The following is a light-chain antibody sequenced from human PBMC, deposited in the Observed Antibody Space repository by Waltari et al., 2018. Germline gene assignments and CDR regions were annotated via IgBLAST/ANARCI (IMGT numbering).Light chain of an antibody. CDR3: CSYAGNYIWV. CDR2: DVT. CDR1: SSGTGRYDL. J-gene: IGLJ3*02. V-gene: IGLV2-23*02. Sequence: QSALTQPAAVSGSPGQSVTISCTGASSGTGRYDLVSWYQQHPGNAPKLVISDVTKRPSGVSDRFSGSKSGDTASLTISGLQFEDEADYYCCSYAGNYIWVFGGGTRLTVL.